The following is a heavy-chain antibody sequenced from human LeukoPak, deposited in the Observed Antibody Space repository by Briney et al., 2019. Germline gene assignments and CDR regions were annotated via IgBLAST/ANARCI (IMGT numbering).Heavy chain of an antibody. CDR3: AAYQQQLAFDY. D-gene: IGHD6-13*01. J-gene: IGHJ4*02. Sequence: PSETLSLTCTVSGVPTSSYDWSWIRQPAGKGLEWIGRIYSSGDTNYNPPPMSRVTMSIDTSKEQFSLNPSSVTAADTAVYYCAAYQQQLAFDYWGQGTLVTASS. CDR1: GVPTSSYD. CDR2: IYSSGDT. V-gene: IGHV4-4*07.